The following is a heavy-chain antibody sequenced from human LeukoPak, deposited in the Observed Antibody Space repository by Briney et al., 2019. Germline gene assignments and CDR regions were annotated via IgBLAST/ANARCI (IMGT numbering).Heavy chain of an antibody. CDR2: MNPNSGNT. J-gene: IGHJ6*03. D-gene: IGHD4-17*01. V-gene: IGHV1-8*03. CDR3: ARVPTLGHYYYMDV. CDR1: GYTFTSYD. Sequence: ASVKVSCKASGYTFTSYDINWVRQATGQGLEWMGWMNPNSGNTGYAQKFQGRVTITRNTSISTAYMELSSLRSEDTAVYYCARVPTLGHYYYMDVWGKGTTVTVSS.